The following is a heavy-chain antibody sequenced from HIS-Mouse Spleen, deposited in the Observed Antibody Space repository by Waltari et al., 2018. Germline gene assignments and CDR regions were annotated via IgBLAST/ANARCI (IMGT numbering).Heavy chain of an antibody. CDR3: AREIPYSSSWYDWYFDL. CDR2: IYYSGST. Sequence: QLQLQESGPGLVKPSETLSLTCTVSGGSISSSSYYWGWIRQPPGKGLEWIGSIYYSGSTYYNPSLKSRVTISVDMSKNPFSLKLSSVTAADTAVYYCAREIPYSSSWYDWYFDLWGRGTLVTVSS. V-gene: IGHV4-39*07. J-gene: IGHJ2*01. CDR1: GGSISSSSYY. D-gene: IGHD6-13*01.